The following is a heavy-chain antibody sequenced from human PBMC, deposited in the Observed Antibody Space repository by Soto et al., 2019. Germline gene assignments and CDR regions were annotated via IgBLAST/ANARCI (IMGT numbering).Heavy chain of an antibody. Sequence: PSVILSHPSTVAEGSGADNGDCCILIRQTPGKGLEWVGGIFYTGTTYYNPSLKDRLSISVDTSKNSFSLNLTSVTAADMAFSFCARLVVVAPVANIWGQGPLVTVHS. V-gene: IGHV4-39*01. J-gene: IGHJ4*01. CDR3: ARLVVVAPVANI. CDR2: IFYTGTT. D-gene: IGHD2-21*01. CDR1: EGSGADNGDC.